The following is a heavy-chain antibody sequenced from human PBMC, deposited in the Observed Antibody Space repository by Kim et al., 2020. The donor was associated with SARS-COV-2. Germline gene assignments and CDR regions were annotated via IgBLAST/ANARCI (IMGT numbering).Heavy chain of an antibody. CDR1: GGSFSGYY. D-gene: IGHD6-6*01. Sequence: SETLSLTCAVYGGSFSGYYWSWIRQPPGEGLEWIGEINHSGSTNYNPSLKSRVTISVDTSKNQFSLKLSSVTAADTAVYYCARGRGAARPDYYYYGMDV. CDR2: INHSGST. V-gene: IGHV4-34*01. CDR3: ARGRGAARPDYYYYGMDV. J-gene: IGHJ6*01.